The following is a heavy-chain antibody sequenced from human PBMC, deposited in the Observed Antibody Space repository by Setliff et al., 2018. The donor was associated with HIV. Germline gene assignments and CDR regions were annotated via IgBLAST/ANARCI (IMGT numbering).Heavy chain of an antibody. D-gene: IGHD1-26*01. CDR2: ISAYIGDT. J-gene: IGHJ4*02. Sequence: GASVKVSCKTSGYPFDSYGISWVRQAPGQGLEWMGWISAYIGDTKYAQRFQGRVTMTTDPSTPTAYMELRSLKSEDTAIYFCARGKGGLVGPAEFDYWGPGTLVTVSS. CDR3: ARGKGGLVGPAEFDY. CDR1: GYPFDSYG. V-gene: IGHV1-18*01.